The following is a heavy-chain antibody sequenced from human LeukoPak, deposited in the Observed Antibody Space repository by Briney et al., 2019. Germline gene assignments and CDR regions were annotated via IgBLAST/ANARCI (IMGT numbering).Heavy chain of an antibody. CDR2: IYTSGST. D-gene: IGHD2-2*01. CDR3: AGAPGDIVIVPAAIVSYYYYMDV. Sequence: SPSQTLSLTCTVSGGSISSGGYYWSWIRQPAGKGLEWIGRIYTSGSTNYNPSLKSRVTISVDTSKNQFSLKLSSVTAADTAVYYCAGAPGDIVIVPAAIVSYYYYMDVWGKGTTVTVSS. CDR1: GGSISSGGYY. J-gene: IGHJ6*03. V-gene: IGHV4-61*02.